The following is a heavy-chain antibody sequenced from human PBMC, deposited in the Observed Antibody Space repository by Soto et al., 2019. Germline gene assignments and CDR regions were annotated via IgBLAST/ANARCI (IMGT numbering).Heavy chain of an antibody. J-gene: IGHJ4*02. D-gene: IGHD6-13*01. Sequence: PSETLSLTCTVSGGSISSYYWSWIRQPPGKGLEWIGYIYYSGSTNYNPSLKSRVTISVDTSKNQFSLKLSSVTAADTAVYYCARLPLYSSSWYFDYWGQGTLVTVSS. CDR1: GGSISSYY. V-gene: IGHV4-59*08. CDR2: IYYSGST. CDR3: ARLPLYSSSWYFDY.